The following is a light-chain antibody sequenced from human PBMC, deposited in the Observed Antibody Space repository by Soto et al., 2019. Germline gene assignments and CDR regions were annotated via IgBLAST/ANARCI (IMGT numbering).Light chain of an antibody. CDR3: QQYGSSST. V-gene: IGKV3-20*01. CDR1: QSVSSNY. CDR2: GAS. J-gene: IGKJ4*01. Sequence: EIVLTQSPGTLSLSPGERATLSCRASQSVSSNYLAWYQQKPGQAPRLLIYGASSRATGIPDRFSGIGSGTDFTLTISRLEPEVFAVYYCQQYGSSSTFGGGTKVEIK.